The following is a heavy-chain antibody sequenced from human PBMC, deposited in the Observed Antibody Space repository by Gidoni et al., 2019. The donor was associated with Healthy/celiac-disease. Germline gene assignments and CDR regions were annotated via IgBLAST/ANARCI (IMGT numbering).Heavy chain of an antibody. CDR2: IWYDGSNK. CDR1: GFTFSSYG. D-gene: IGHD3-9*01. V-gene: IGHV3-33*01. Sequence: QVQLVESGGGVVQPGRSLRLSCAASGFTFSSYGMHWVRQAPGKGLEWVAVIWYDGSNKYYADSVKGRFTISRDNSKNTLYLRMNSLRAEDTAVYYCARDLGYYDISYGMDVWGQGTTVTVSS. CDR3: ARDLGYYDISYGMDV. J-gene: IGHJ6*02.